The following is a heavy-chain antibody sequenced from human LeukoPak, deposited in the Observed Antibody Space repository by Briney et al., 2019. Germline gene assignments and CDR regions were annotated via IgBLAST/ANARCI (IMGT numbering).Heavy chain of an antibody. Sequence: GGSLRLSCAASGFTVSSNVMNWVRQTPGKGLEWVSAISGSSGSTFYADSVKGRFTISRDNSKNTLYLQMNGLRVEDTAVYYCAKSRAADTTLLFDYWGQGTLVTVSS. D-gene: IGHD6-13*01. CDR2: ISGSSGST. CDR1: GFTVSSNV. V-gene: IGHV3-23*01. J-gene: IGHJ4*02. CDR3: AKSRAADTTLLFDY.